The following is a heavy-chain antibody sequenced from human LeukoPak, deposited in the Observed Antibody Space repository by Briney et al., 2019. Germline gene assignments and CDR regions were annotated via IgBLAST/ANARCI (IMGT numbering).Heavy chain of an antibody. D-gene: IGHD3-22*01. CDR2: ISSSSSYI. CDR1: GFTFSSYS. J-gene: IGHJ4*02. CDR3: ARDRGPRGYDSSAYY. V-gene: IGHV3-21*01. Sequence: GGSLRLSCAASGFTFSSYSMNWVRQAPGKGLEWVSSISSSSSYIYYADSVKGRFTISRDNAKNSLYLQMNSLRAEDTAVYYCARDRGPRGYDSSAYYWGQGTLVTVSS.